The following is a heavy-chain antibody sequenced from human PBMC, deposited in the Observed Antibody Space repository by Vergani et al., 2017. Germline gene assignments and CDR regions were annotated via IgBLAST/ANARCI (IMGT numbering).Heavy chain of an antibody. J-gene: IGHJ4*02. Sequence: QVQVVQSGAEVKKSGASVKVSCKTSGYTFSNYYMHWVRQAPGQGLEWMGIINPSGGHTNYAQKFQGRVTMTRDTSTSTVYMELSSLRSEDKAIYYCARGDYGILTGYRYWGQGTLGTVSA. D-gene: IGHD3-9*01. CDR3: ARGDYGILTGYRY. V-gene: IGHV1-46*03. CDR1: GYTFSNYY. CDR2: INPSGGHT.